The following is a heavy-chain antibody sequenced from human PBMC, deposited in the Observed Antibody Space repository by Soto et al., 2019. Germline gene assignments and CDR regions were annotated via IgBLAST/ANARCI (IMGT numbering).Heavy chain of an antibody. J-gene: IGHJ4*02. Sequence: ESGGGLVRPGGSLRLSCAASAFTFSSSAMTWVRQAPGKGLEWVSTVTNTGETTFYADSVKRRFTISRDDSKSTVYLQMSGLRAEDSAVYYCVKGGWGTVVDYWGQGTLVTVSS. CDR2: VTNTGETT. CDR1: AFTFSSSA. V-gene: IGHV3-23*01. CDR3: VKGGWGTVVDY. D-gene: IGHD3-16*01.